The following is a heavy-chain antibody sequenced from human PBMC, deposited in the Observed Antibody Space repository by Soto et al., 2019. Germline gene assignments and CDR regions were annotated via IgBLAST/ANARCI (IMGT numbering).Heavy chain of an antibody. CDR1: GGSISSSNYY. J-gene: IGHJ5*02. Sequence: QLQLQESGPGLVKPSETLSLTCTVSGGSISSSNYYWGWIRQPPGNGLEWIGSIYYSGSTYYNPSLKSRVTIAVDTSKTQFSLKLSSVTAADTAVYYCATQEVGGSYVYTFDPWGQGTLVTVSS. D-gene: IGHD1-26*01. V-gene: IGHV4-39*01. CDR3: ATQEVGGSYVYTFDP. CDR2: IYYSGST.